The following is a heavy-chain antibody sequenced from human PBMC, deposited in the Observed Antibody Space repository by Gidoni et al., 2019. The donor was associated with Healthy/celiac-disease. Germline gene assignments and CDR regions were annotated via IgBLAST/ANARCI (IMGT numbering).Heavy chain of an antibody. CDR2: ISSSSSTI. CDR1: GFTFSSYR. CDR3: AREGISWRDSSGWSYYFDY. D-gene: IGHD6-19*01. J-gene: IGHJ4*02. V-gene: IGHV3-48*02. Sequence: EVQLVESGGCLVQPGGSLRLSCAASGFTFSSYRMNWVRQAPGKGLEWVSYISSSSSTIYYADSVKGRFTISRDNAKNSLYLQMNSLRDEDTAVYYCAREGISWRDSSGWSYYFDYWGQGTLVTVSS.